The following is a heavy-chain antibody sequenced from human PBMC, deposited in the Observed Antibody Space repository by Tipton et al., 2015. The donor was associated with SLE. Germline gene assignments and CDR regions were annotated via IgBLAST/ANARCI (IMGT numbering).Heavy chain of an antibody. CDR2: TRSKVHGGTT. V-gene: IGHV3-15*07. CDR3: ATGLGQVFDF. D-gene: IGHD7-27*01. Sequence: GSLRLSCAAPSFIFNNAWMNWVRQAPGKGLEWVGRTRSKVHGGTTDFAAPVKGRFTISRDDSKNTFFLQMSGLKSEDTAVYYCATGLGQVFDFWGQGILVTVSP. J-gene: IGHJ4*02. CDR1: SFIFNNAW.